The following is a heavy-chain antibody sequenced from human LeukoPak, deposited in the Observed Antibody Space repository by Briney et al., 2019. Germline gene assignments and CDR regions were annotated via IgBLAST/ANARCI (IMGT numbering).Heavy chain of an antibody. CDR2: IKQDGSEK. V-gene: IGHV3-7*01. Sequence: GGSLRLSCAASGFTFSNAWMSWVRQAPGKGLEWVANIKQDGSEKYYVDSVKGRFTISRDNAKNSLYLQMNSLRAEDTAVYYCARDQRYWGQGTLVTVSS. D-gene: IGHD6-25*01. J-gene: IGHJ4*02. CDR1: GFTFSNAW. CDR3: ARDQRY.